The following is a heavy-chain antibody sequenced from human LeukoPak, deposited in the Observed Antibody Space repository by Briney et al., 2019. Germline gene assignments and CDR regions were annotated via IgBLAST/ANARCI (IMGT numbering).Heavy chain of an antibody. Sequence: GESLKISCKGSGYSFTSYWIGWVRQMPRKGLEWMGIIYPGDSDTRYSPSFQGQVTISADKSISTAYLQWSSLKASDTAMYYCARHREVLLWFGEFSYYGMDVWGQGTTVTVSS. V-gene: IGHV5-51*01. J-gene: IGHJ6*02. CDR2: IYPGDSDT. D-gene: IGHD3-10*01. CDR1: GYSFTSYW. CDR3: ARHREVLLWFGEFSYYGMDV.